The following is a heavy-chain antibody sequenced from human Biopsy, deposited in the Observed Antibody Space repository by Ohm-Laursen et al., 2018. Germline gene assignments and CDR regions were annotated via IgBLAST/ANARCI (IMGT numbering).Heavy chain of an antibody. V-gene: IGHV4-61*01. D-gene: IGHD6-19*01. Sequence: GTLSLTCTVSGDSVSSGSFYWTWTRQPPGQGLEYLGYIYDRGSTANYNPSLESRVTMSVDMPKNQFSLKLSSVTAADTAIYYCARGMSSSGWPYFDSWGQGTLVTVSS. CDR2: IYDRGSTA. J-gene: IGHJ4*02. CDR1: GDSVSSGSFY. CDR3: ARGMSSSGWPYFDS.